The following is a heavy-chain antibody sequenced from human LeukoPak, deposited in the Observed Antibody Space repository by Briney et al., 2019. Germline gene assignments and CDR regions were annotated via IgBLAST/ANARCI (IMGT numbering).Heavy chain of an antibody. J-gene: IGHJ4*02. Sequence: GGSLRLSCAASGFTFSSYAMSWVRQAPGKGLEWVSAISGSGGSTYYADSVRGRFTISRDNSKNTLYLQMNSLRAEDTAVYYCARGPSGYHNTGGQGTLVTVSS. CDR1: GFTFSSYA. D-gene: IGHD5-12*01. V-gene: IGHV3-23*01. CDR2: ISGSGGST. CDR3: ARGPSGYHNT.